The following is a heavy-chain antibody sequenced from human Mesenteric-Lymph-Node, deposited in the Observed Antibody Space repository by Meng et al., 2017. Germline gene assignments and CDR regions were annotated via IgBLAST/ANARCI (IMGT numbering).Heavy chain of an antibody. D-gene: IGHD3-22*01. CDR3: ARTHFYDSSNYGFDY. J-gene: IGHJ4*02. Sequence: VHLADAGPGLVNPSLPLPLHCQFSGGSISSGYYYWSWIRQPPGKGLEWIGYISYSGSTYYNPSLKSRVTISVDTSKNQFSLKLSSVTAADTAVYYCARTHFYDSSNYGFDYWGQGTLVTVSS. V-gene: IGHV4-30-4*01. CDR1: GGSISSGYYY. CDR2: ISYSGST.